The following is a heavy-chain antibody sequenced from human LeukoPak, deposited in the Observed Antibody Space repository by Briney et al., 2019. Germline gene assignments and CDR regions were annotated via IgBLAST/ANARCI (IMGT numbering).Heavy chain of an antibody. Sequence: GESLKISCKGSGYSFTSYWIGWVRQMPGKGLEWMGIIYPGDSDTRYSPSFQGQVTISADKSISTAYLQWSSLKASDTAMYYCARHTVDFYGSSGYYDGPLDYWGQGTLVTVSS. CDR2: IYPGDSDT. V-gene: IGHV5-51*01. D-gene: IGHD3-22*01. CDR1: GYSFTSYW. J-gene: IGHJ4*02. CDR3: ARHTVDFYGSSGYYDGPLDY.